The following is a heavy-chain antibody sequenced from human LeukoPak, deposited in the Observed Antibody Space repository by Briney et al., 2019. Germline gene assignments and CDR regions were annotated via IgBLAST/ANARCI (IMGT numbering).Heavy chain of an antibody. CDR3: ARGVVADY. CDR1: GGSFSGYY. V-gene: IGHV4-34*01. D-gene: IGHD2-2*01. Sequence: RSETLSLTCAVYGGSFSGYYWRWIRQPPGKGLEWIGEINHSGRTNYHPSLNSRVTISVDTSKNHFSLNLSSVTAADTAVYYCARGVVADYWVQGTLLTVSS. CDR2: INHSGRT. J-gene: IGHJ4*02.